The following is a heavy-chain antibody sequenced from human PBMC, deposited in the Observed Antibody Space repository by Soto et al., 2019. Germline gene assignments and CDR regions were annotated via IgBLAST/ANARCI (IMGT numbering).Heavy chain of an antibody. J-gene: IGHJ4*02. CDR1: GGSISNGDYS. V-gene: IGHV4-30-4*01. Sequence: PSETLSLTCTVTGGSISNGDYSWAWLRQPPGKGLEWTGHIYYSGSTYYNPSRKSRVTISVDRSRNEFSLELTSVTAADTAVYYCASVHLKWLYAFDYWGQGALVTVSS. D-gene: IGHD3-3*01. CDR3: ASVHLKWLYAFDY. CDR2: IYYSGST.